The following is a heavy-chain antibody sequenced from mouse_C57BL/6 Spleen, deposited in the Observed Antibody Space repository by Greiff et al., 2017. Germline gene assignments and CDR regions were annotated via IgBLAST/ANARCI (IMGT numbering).Heavy chain of an antibody. CDR2: INYDGSST. CDR1: GFTFSDYY. Sequence: EVKLVESEGGLVQPGSSMKLSCTASGFTFSDYYMAWVRQVPEKGLEWVANINYDGSSTYYLDSLKSRFIISRDNAKNILYLQMSSLKSEDTATYYCARGGVRQWYFDVWGTGTTVTVSS. D-gene: IGHD2-14*01. V-gene: IGHV5-16*01. CDR3: ARGGVRQWYFDV. J-gene: IGHJ1*03.